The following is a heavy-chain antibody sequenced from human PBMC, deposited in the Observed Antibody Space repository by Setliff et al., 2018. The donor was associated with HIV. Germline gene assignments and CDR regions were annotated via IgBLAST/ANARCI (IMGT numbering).Heavy chain of an antibody. J-gene: IGHJ6*02. CDR2: IKQDGSEK. Sequence: WGSLRLSCAASGFTLSSFWMSWVRQAPGKGLEWVANIKQDGSEKYYVDSVKGRFTLSRDNAKNSLYLQMNSLSAEDTAVYSCVRDGGSTSWNFLYYYGMDVWGQGTTVTVSS. CDR3: VRDGGSTSWNFLYYYGMDV. CDR1: GFTLSSFW. D-gene: IGHD2-2*01. V-gene: IGHV3-7*01.